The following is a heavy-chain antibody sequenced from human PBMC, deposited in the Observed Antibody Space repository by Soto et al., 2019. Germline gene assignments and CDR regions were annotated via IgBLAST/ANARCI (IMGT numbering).Heavy chain of an antibody. CDR2: INHSGST. D-gene: IGHD3-22*01. CDR3: QRDSSGYWAFDI. Sequence: QVQLQQWGAGLLKPSETLSLTCAVYGGSFSGYYWSWIRQPPGKGLEWIGEINHSGSTNYNPSLKSRVTISVDTSKNQFSLNLSSVTAAGRAFYYGQRDSSGYWAFDIWGQGTMVTVSS. CDR1: GGSFSGYY. V-gene: IGHV4-34*01. J-gene: IGHJ3*02.